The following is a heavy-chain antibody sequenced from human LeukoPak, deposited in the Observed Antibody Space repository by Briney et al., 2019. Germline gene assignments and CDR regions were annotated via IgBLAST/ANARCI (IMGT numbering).Heavy chain of an antibody. CDR1: GFTSSSYS. J-gene: IGHJ4*02. D-gene: IGHD2-15*01. CDR3: ARDGAYCSGGSCTYYFDY. CDR2: ITSSSSYI. V-gene: IGHV3-21*01. Sequence: GGSLRLSCAGSGFTSSSYSMNWVRQAPGKGLEWVSSITSSSSYIYYADSVKGRFTISRDNAKNSLYLQMNSLRAEDTAVYYCARDGAYCSGGSCTYYFDYWGQGTLVTVSS.